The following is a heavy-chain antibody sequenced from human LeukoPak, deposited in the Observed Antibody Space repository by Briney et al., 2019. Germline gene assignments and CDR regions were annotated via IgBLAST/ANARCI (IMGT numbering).Heavy chain of an antibody. V-gene: IGHV4-39*02. Sequence: PSETLSLTCTVSGDSISSTTYYWAWIRQPPGKGLQWIGNIYHSGSAFYNPSLRGRVTISIDTSKNHFSLEVTSVTAADMAAYYCARGLYDGGSWFHFDSWGQGTLVTVSS. D-gene: IGHD6-13*01. CDR3: ARGLYDGGSWFHFDS. J-gene: IGHJ4*02. CDR1: GDSISSTTYY. CDR2: IYHSGSA.